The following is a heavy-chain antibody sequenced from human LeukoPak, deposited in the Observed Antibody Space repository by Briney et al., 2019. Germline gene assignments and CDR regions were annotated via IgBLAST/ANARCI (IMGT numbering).Heavy chain of an antibody. D-gene: IGHD5-12*01. CDR2: INTNTGNP. V-gene: IGHV7-4-1*02. J-gene: IGHJ4*02. CDR3: ARGGATIPSDY. CDR1: GYTLTEYY. Sequence: GASVKVSCKASGYTLTEYYMNWVRQAPGQGLEWMRWINTNTGNPTYAQGFTGRFVFSLDTSVSTAYLQISSLKAEDTAVYYCARGGATIPSDYWGQGTLVTVSS.